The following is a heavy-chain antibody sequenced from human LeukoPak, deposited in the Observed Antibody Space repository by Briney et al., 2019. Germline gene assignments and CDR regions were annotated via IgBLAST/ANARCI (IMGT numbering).Heavy chain of an antibody. CDR2: ISYDGSNK. J-gene: IGHJ4*02. D-gene: IGHD3-10*01. V-gene: IGHV3-30*18. Sequence: PGRSLRLSCAASGFTFSSYGMHWVRQAPGKGLEWVAVISYDGSNKYYADSVKGRFTISRDNSKNTLYLQMNSLRAEDTAVYYCAKLSRALDYYGSGIYVDDWGQGTLVTVSS. CDR1: GFTFSSYG. CDR3: AKLSRALDYYGSGIYVDD.